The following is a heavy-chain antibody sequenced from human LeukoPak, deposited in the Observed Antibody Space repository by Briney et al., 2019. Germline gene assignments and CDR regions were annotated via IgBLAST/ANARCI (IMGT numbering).Heavy chain of an antibody. V-gene: IGHV4-39*02. J-gene: IGHJ4*02. Sequence: SETLSLTCTVSGGSISSSSYYWGWIRQPPGKGLEWIGSIYYSGSTYYNPSLKSRVTISVDTSKNQFSLKLSSVTAADTAVYYCVRDQQWESPHYFDYWGQGTPVTVSS. CDR2: IYYSGST. CDR3: VRDQQWESPHYFDY. CDR1: GGSISSSSYY. D-gene: IGHD1-26*01.